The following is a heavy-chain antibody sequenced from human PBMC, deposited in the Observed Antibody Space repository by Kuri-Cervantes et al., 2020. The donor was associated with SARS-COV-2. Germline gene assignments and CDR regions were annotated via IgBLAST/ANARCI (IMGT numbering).Heavy chain of an antibody. J-gene: IGHJ6*02. CDR1: GFTFSSYA. D-gene: IGHD6-13*01. V-gene: IGHV3-7*01. CDR3: ARTASSSWFLANYYYYYGMDV. Sequence: GESLKISCAASGFTFSSYAMSWVRQAPGKGLEWVANIKQDGSEKYYVDSVKGRFTISRDNAKNSLYLQMNSLRAEDTAVYYCARTASSSWFLANYYYYYGMDVWGQGTTVTVSS. CDR2: IKQDGSEK.